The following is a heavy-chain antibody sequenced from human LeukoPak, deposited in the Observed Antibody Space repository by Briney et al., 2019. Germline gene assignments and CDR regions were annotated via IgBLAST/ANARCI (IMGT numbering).Heavy chain of an antibody. CDR3: ARDGPIGAFDI. Sequence: PGGSLRLSCAASGFTVSSNYMTWVRQAPGKGLEWVSVIYSGGGTYYADSVKGRFTISRDNSKNTLYLQMNSLRVEDTAVYYCARDGPIGAFDIWGQGTMVTVSS. CDR2: IYSGGGT. V-gene: IGHV3-66*01. CDR1: GFTVSSNY. J-gene: IGHJ3*02.